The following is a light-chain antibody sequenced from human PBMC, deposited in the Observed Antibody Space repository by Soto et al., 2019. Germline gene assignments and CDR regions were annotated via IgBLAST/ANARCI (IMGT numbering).Light chain of an antibody. CDR1: QSASIY. Sequence: EIVLTQSPATLSLSPGERAILSCRASQSASIYLAWYQQKPGQAPRLVSYDASNRATGIPARFSGSGSGTDFTLTISSLEPEDFAVYYCQQRTSWPLTFGGGTRVEIK. J-gene: IGKJ4*01. V-gene: IGKV3-11*01. CDR2: DAS. CDR3: QQRTSWPLT.